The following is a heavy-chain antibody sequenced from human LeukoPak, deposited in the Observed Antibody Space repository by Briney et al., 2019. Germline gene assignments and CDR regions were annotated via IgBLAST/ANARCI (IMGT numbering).Heavy chain of an antibody. CDR1: GASINKDY. CDR2: VIDSDFNEANGDIT. CDR3: VRASADSGSAFDV. Sequence: SETLSLTCTVSGASINKDYWAWIRQPPGRGLEWIGYVIDSDFNEANGDITNYNPSLETRVTTSRDTPKNQFSLKLSSMTAADTAIYYCVRASADSGSAFDVWGHGTVVTVSS. V-gene: IGHV4-59*01. D-gene: IGHD2-15*01. J-gene: IGHJ3*01.